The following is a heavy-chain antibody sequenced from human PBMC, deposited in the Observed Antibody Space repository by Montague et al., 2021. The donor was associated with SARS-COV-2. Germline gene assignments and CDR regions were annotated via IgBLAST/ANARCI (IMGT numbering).Heavy chain of an antibody. J-gene: IGHJ6*02. CDR2: IYYSGST. D-gene: IGHD6-13*01. CDR3: ARVGRQQLVRLSGMDV. Sequence: SETLSLTCTVSGGSISSSSYYWGWIRQPPGKGLEWIGSIYYSGSTYYNPPLKSRVTTSVDTSKNQFSLKLSSVTAADTAVYYCARVGRQQLVRLSGMDVWGQGTRVTVSS. CDR1: GGSISSSSYY. V-gene: IGHV4-39*07.